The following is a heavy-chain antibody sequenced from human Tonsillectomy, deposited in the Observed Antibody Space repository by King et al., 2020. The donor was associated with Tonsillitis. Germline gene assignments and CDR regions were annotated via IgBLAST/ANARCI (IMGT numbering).Heavy chain of an antibody. CDR2: IYYSGST. D-gene: IGHD2-15*01. Sequence: QLQESGPGLVKPSETLSLTCTVSGGSISSYYWSWIRQPPGKGLEWIGYIYYSGSTNYNPSLKSRITISIETSKKQFSLGLISVTAADTAVYYCARLGRYESGVVVATPGGYGMDVWGQGTTVTVSS. J-gene: IGHJ6*02. V-gene: IGHV4-59*08. CDR3: ARLGRYESGVVVATPGGYGMDV. CDR1: GGSISSYY.